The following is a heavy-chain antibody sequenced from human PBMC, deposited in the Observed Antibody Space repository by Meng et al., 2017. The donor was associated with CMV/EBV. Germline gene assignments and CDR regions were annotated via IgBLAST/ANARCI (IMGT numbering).Heavy chain of an antibody. D-gene: IGHD6-13*01. CDR1: GGTFSSYA. V-gene: IGHV1-69*05. CDR2: IIPIFGTA. CDR3: ARDRVKAAGQIWATNWFDP. J-gene: IGHJ5*02. Sequence: SVKVSCKASGGTFSSYAISWVRQAPGQGLEWMGGIIPIFGTANYAQKFQGRVTITMDESTSTAYMELSSLRSEDTAVYYCARDRVKAAGQIWATNWFDPWGQGTLVTVSS.